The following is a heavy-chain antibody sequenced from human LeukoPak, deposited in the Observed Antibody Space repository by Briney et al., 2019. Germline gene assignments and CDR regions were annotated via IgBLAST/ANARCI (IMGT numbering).Heavy chain of an antibody. J-gene: IGHJ6*02. Sequence: GASVKVSCKASGYTFTSYDINWVRLATGQGLEWMGWMNPNSGNTGYAQKFQGRVTMTRNTSISTAYMELSSLRSEDTAVYYCARGSEDCSSTSCQYYYYYYGMDAWGQGTTVTVSS. CDR1: GYTFTSYD. CDR3: ARGSEDCSSTSCQYYYYYYGMDA. V-gene: IGHV1-8*01. CDR2: MNPNSGNT. D-gene: IGHD2-2*01.